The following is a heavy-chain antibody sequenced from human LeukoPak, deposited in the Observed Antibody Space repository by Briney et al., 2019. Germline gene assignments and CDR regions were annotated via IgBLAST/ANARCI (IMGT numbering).Heavy chain of an antibody. CDR2: INHSGST. D-gene: IGHD5-24*01. Sequence: SETLSLTCAVYGGSFSGYYWSWIRQPPGKGLEWIGEINHSGSTNYNPSLKSRVTISVDTSKNQFSLKLSSVTAADTAVYYCARVTTWLQYYYYYGMDVWGQGTTVTVS. CDR3: ARVTTWLQYYYYYGMDV. J-gene: IGHJ6*02. V-gene: IGHV4-34*01. CDR1: GGSFSGYY.